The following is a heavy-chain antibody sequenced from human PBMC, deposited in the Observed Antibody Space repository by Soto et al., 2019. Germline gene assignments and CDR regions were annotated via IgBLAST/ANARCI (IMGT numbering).Heavy chain of an antibody. J-gene: IGHJ3*01. D-gene: IGHD2-8*02. CDR1: GYSFSNYW. V-gene: IGHV5-51*01. CDR2: IYPRDSDT. CDR3: ERHLCIGGGGYPGRSAFPT. Sequence: ESLKISCKGSGYSFSNYWIAWVRQMPGKGLEWMGIIYPRDSDTRYSPSFQGQVTISADKSINSAYLQWSSLRASDTAVYYWERHLCIGGGGYPGRSAFPTWGQGTMV.